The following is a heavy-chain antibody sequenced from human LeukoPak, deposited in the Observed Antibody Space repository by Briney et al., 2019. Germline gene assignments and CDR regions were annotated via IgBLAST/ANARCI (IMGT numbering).Heavy chain of an antibody. J-gene: IGHJ6*03. Sequence: GGSLRLSCAASEFSVGSNYMTWVRQAPGKGLEWVSLIYSGGSTYYAGSVKGRFTISRDNSKNTLYLQMNSLRAEDTAVYYCAKADGSGSQYLYYYYYYYMDVWGKGTTVTISS. CDR3: AKADGSGSQYLYYYYYYYMDV. D-gene: IGHD3-10*01. CDR1: EFSVGSNY. V-gene: IGHV3-66*01. CDR2: IYSGGST.